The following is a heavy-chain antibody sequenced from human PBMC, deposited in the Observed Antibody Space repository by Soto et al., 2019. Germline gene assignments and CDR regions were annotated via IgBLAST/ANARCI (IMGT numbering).Heavy chain of an antibody. Sequence: QVQLQESGPGLVKPSQTLSLTCTVSGGSISSGGYYWSWIRQHPGKGLEWIGYIYYSGSTYYNPSLKRXXTXSVXTSKNQFSLKLSSVTAADTAVYYCATGIAAADRTYWGQGTLVTVSS. CDR1: GGSISSGGYY. J-gene: IGHJ4*02. V-gene: IGHV4-31*03. D-gene: IGHD6-13*01. CDR2: IYYSGST. CDR3: ATGIAAADRTY.